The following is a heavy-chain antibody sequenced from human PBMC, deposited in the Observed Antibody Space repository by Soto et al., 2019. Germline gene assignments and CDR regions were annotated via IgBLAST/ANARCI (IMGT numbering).Heavy chain of an antibody. Sequence: QVQLQESGPGLVKPSETLSLTCTVSGGSISSYYWSWIRQPPGKGLEWIGYIYYSGSTNYNPSLKSRVTISVDTSKNQFSLKLSSVTAADTAVYYWARGDYAEDAFDIGGQGTMVTVSS. D-gene: IGHD4-17*01. V-gene: IGHV4-59*01. J-gene: IGHJ3*02. CDR3: ARGDYAEDAFDI. CDR2: IYYSGST. CDR1: GGSISSYY.